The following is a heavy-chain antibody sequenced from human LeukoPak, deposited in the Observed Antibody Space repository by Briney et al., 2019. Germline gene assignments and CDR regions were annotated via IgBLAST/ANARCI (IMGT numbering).Heavy chain of an antibody. CDR2: INHSGST. CDR3: ARGGYYDFWSGNQYPFFDY. J-gene: IGHJ4*02. V-gene: IGHV4-34*01. CDR1: GGSFSGYY. D-gene: IGHD3-3*01. Sequence: PSETLSLTCAAYGGSFSGYYWSWIRQPPGKGLEWIGEINHSGSTNYNPSLKSRVTISVDTSKNQFSLKLSSVTAADTAVYYCARGGYYDFWSGNQYPFFDYWGQGTLVTVSS.